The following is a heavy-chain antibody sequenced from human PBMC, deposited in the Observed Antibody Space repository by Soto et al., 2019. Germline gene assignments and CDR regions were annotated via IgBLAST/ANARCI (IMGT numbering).Heavy chain of an antibody. CDR3: ARDIDG. V-gene: IGHV3-48*01. J-gene: IGHJ4*02. CDR2: ISSSSSTK. D-gene: IGHD2-15*01. CDR1: GFTFSSYS. Sequence: VQVVESGGGLVQPGGSLRLSCAASGFTFSSYSMNWVRQAPGKGLEWVSYISSSSSTKFYADSVTGRFTISRDNARTSLYLQMNSLRAEDTAVYYCARDIDGGGQGTLVTVSS.